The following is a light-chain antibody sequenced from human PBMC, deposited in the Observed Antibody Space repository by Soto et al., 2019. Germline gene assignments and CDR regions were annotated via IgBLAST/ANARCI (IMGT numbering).Light chain of an antibody. CDR3: QTWGSGIVV. CDR2: LNSDGSH. J-gene: IGLJ2*01. V-gene: IGLV4-69*01. CDR1: SGHSNYA. Sequence: QPVLTQSPSASASPGASVTLTCTLSSGHSNYAIAWHQQQSEKGTRYLMKLNSDGSHSKGGGIPHRFSGSSSGAERYLTIASLQAEDEADYYCQTWGSGIVVFGGGTKLTVL.